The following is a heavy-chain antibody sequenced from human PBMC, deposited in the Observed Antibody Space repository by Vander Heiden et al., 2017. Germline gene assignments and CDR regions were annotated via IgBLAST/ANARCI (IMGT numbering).Heavy chain of an antibody. CDR1: GFTFSSYS. CDR2: ISSSSSYI. CDR3: ARDQGIAAAGRQNYGMDV. V-gene: IGHV3-21*01. J-gene: IGHJ6*02. D-gene: IGHD6-13*01. Sequence: EVQLVESGGGLVKPGGSLRLSCAASGFTFSSYSMNWVLQAPGKGLEWVSSISSSSSYIYYADSVKGRGTISRDNAKNSLYLQMNSLRAEDTAVYYCARDQGIAAAGRQNYGMDVWGQGNTVTVSS.